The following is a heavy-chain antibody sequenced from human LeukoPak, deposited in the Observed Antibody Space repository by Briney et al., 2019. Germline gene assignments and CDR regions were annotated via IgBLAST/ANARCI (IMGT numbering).Heavy chain of an antibody. CDR2: ISGSGAGK. Sequence: PGGSLRLSCAASGFTFSTYAMTWVRQAPGKGLEWVSSISGSGAGKFYAAPVKGRFTTSRDSSKNTLYVQMNSLRAEDTAVYYCAKAAYGDYAGAFDIWGQGTMVIVSS. CDR3: AKAAYGDYAGAFDI. V-gene: IGHV3-23*01. J-gene: IGHJ3*02. D-gene: IGHD4-17*01. CDR1: GFTFSTYA.